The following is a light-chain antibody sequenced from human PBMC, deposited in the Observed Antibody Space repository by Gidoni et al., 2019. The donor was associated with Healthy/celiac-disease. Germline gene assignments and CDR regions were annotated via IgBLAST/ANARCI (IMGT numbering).Light chain of an antibody. CDR1: SSNIGAGYD. J-gene: IGLJ2*01. Sequence: QSVLTQPPPVSGAPGQRVTISCTGSSSNIGAGYDVHWYQQLPGTAPKLLIVGNSNRPAGVPVSFSGSKSGTSASLAITGIQAEDEADYYCQSYDSSLSGYVIFGGGTKLTVL. V-gene: IGLV1-40*01. CDR3: QSYDSSLSGYVI. CDR2: GNS.